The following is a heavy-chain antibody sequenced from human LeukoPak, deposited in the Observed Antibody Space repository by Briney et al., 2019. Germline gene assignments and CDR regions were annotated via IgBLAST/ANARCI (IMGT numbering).Heavy chain of an antibody. CDR2: TSFDGSYK. CDR1: GGSMNSYY. Sequence: PSETLSLTCSVSGGSMNSYYWSWVRQAPGKGLEWVAMTSFDGSYKNYADSVKGRFTISRDNSKNRLYLQMNSLRAEDTAVYYCAKEFSGYLASFEYWGQGTLVTVSS. J-gene: IGHJ4*02. D-gene: IGHD3-22*01. V-gene: IGHV3-30*18. CDR3: AKEFSGYLASFEY.